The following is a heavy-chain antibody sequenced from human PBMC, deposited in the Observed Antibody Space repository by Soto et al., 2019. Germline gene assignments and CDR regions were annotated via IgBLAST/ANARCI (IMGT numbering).Heavy chain of an antibody. D-gene: IGHD6-13*01. Sequence: GGSLRLSCAASGFTFSSYAMSWVRQAPGKGLEWVSAISGSGGSTYYADSVKGRFTISRDNSKNTLYLQMNSLRAEDTAVYYCANTFDSSSWYSYYYYYYMDVWGKGTTVTVSS. V-gene: IGHV3-23*01. CDR1: GFTFSSYA. CDR2: ISGSGGST. J-gene: IGHJ6*03. CDR3: ANTFDSSSWYSYYYYYYMDV.